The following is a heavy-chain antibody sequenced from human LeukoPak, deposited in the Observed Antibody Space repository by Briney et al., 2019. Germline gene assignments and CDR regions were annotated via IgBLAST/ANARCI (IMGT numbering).Heavy chain of an antibody. D-gene: IGHD3-9*01. V-gene: IGHV4-39*01. J-gene: IGHJ4*02. CDR1: GDYITTTNYY. CDR3: ARRSRLYKHETTGYHDS. CDR2: VFYSGTT. Sequence: SKTLSLTCNVSGDYITTTNYYCAWIRQPPGKGLEWIASVFYSGTTYYNPSLKSRVVISTDTSRKQISLRLSSVTATDTAIYYCARRSRLYKHETTGYHDSWGQGTLVTVSS.